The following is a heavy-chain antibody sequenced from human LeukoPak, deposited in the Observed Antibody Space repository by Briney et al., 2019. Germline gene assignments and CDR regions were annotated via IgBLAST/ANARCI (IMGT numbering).Heavy chain of an antibody. Sequence: GGTLRLSCAASGFTFSSYAMSWVRQAPGKGLEWVSTISGSGGSTYYADSVKGRFTISRDNAKNSLYLQMNSLRAEDTAVYYCARRVLGRYYDILTGYYYYFDYWGQGTLVTVSS. CDR2: ISGSGGST. D-gene: IGHD3-9*01. V-gene: IGHV3-23*01. CDR1: GFTFSSYA. J-gene: IGHJ4*02. CDR3: ARRVLGRYYDILTGYYYYFDY.